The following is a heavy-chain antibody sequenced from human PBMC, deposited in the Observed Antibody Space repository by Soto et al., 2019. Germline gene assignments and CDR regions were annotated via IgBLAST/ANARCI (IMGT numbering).Heavy chain of an antibody. V-gene: IGHV3-21*01. CDR2: ISHSSHYI. CDR1: GFPFNSYS. D-gene: IGHD6-13*01. Sequence: EVQLVESGGGLVKPGGSLRLSCAASGFPFNSYSMNWVRQAPGKGLEWVSSISHSSHYIYYVASMKGRFTISRDNAKNSLYLQMNSPRAADTAVYYWAREEMYSSSWYPDYWGQGTLVTVSS. J-gene: IGHJ4*02. CDR3: AREEMYSSSWYPDY.